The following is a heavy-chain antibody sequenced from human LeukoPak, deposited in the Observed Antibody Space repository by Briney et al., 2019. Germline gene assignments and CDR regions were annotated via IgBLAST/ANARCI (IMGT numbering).Heavy chain of an antibody. J-gene: IGHJ4*02. CDR2: IYYSGST. CDR3: ARLDTGAFDWLSYYFDY. Sequence: SETLSLTCTVSGGSISSSSYYWGWIRQPPGKGLEWIGSIYYSGSTYYNPSLKSRVTISVDTSKNQFSLKLSSVTAADTAVYYCARLDTGAFDWLSYYFDYWGQGTLVTVSS. D-gene: IGHD3-9*01. CDR1: GGSISSSSYY. V-gene: IGHV4-39*01.